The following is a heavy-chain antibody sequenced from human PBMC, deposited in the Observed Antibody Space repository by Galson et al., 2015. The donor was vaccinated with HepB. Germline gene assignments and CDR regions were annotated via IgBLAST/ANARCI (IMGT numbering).Heavy chain of an antibody. CDR1: GGTFSSYA. Sequence: SVKVSCKASGGTFSSYAISWVRQAPGQGLEWMGIINPSGGSTSYAQKFQGRVTMTRDTSTSTVYMELSSLRSEDTAVYYCAAETSVRAAAGMGYWGQGTLVTVSS. CDR3: AAETSVRAAAGMGY. V-gene: IGHV1-46*03. J-gene: IGHJ4*02. D-gene: IGHD6-13*01. CDR2: INPSGGST.